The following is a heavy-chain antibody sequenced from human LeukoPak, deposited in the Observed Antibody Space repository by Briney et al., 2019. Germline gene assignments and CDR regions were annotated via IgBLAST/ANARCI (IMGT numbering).Heavy chain of an antibody. Sequence: GGCLRLSWAASGFTFSSYAMHWVRQAPGKGLEWVAVISYDGSNKYYADSVKGRFTISRDNSKNTLYLQINSLRAEDTAVYYCARVKSSRFGELLSPFDYWGQGTLVTVSS. D-gene: IGHD3-10*01. CDR2: ISYDGSNK. CDR3: ARVKSSRFGELLSPFDY. CDR1: GFTFSSYA. J-gene: IGHJ4*02. V-gene: IGHV3-30-3*01.